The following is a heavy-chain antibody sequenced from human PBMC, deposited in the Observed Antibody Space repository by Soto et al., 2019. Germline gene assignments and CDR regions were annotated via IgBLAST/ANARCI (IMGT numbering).Heavy chain of an antibody. CDR2: ISGSGGST. J-gene: IGHJ6*02. V-gene: IGHV3-23*01. D-gene: IGHD3-10*01. Sequence: GGSLSLSCAASGFTFSSYAMSWVRQAPGKGLEWVSAISGSGGSTYYADSVKGRFTISRDNSKNTLYLQMNSLRAEDTAVYYCAKDRVSGGSGRYGMDVWGQGTTVTVSS. CDR1: GFTFSSYA. CDR3: AKDRVSGGSGRYGMDV.